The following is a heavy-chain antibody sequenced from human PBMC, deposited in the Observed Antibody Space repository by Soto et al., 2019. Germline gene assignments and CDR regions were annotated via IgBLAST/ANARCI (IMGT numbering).Heavy chain of an antibody. CDR2: ISYDGSNK. CDR3: AREIGATTTLYHYGMDV. Sequence: QVYLVESGGGVVQPGRSLRLSCEASGFTFSDYAMHWVRQAPGKGLEWVAVISYDGSNKFYVDSVKGRFTITRDNSQHTVFLPMSSLEAEDTAAYFCAREIGATTTLYHYGMDVWGQGTPVTVSS. CDR1: GFTFSDYA. D-gene: IGHD3-16*01. J-gene: IGHJ6*02. V-gene: IGHV3-30*03.